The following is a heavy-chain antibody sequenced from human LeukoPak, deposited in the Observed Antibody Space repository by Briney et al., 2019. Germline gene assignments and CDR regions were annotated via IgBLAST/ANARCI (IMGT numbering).Heavy chain of an antibody. D-gene: IGHD6-19*01. CDR2: IYYSWST. J-gene: IGHJ5*02. CDR3: VVHLRDSSGRYRGKGWFDP. V-gene: IGHV4-59*03. Sequence: SETLSLTCTVSGGTITSSYWNWIRQPPGKGRERNGYIYYSWSTNYNPSLKSPVTISVNTSKNQFTQKLSPELAADTAVYYAVVHLRDSSGRYRGKGWFDPWGQGTMVIV. CDR1: GGTITSSY.